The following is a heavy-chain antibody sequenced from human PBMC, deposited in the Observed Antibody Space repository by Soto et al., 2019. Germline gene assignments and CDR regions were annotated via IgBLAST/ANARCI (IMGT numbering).Heavy chain of an antibody. J-gene: IGHJ6*02. V-gene: IGHV3-74*01. CDR2: INSDWSTT. CDR1: GFTFSTYW. CDR3: ARDANYDLVV. Sequence: EVQLVESGGGLVQPGGSLRLSCVGSGFTFSTYWMHWVRQAPGKGLVWVLRINSDWSTTNYADTVKGRFTISRDNAKNTLVLQMDSLGAEDRAVDYCARDANYDLVVWGRGTTVTVSS.